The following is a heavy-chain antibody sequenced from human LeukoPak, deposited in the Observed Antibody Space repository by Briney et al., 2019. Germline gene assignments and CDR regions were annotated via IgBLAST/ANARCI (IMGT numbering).Heavy chain of an antibody. J-gene: IGHJ5*02. CDR2: IRSKANSYAT. V-gene: IGHV3-73*01. Sequence: PGGSLRLSCAASGFTFSGSAMHWVRQASGKGLEWVGRIRSKANSYATAYAASVKGRFTISRDNAKHSLYLQMNSPRAEDTAVYYCARCAGDSSSWSPNWFDPWGQGTLVTVSS. CDR3: ARCAGDSSSWSPNWFDP. CDR1: GFTFSGSA. D-gene: IGHD6-13*01.